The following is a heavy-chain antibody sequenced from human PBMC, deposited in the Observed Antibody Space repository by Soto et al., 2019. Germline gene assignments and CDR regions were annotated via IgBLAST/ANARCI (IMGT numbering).Heavy chain of an antibody. CDR3: ARQVLSGSYPKFDY. CDR2: IYYSGST. CDR1: GGSISSSSYY. J-gene: IGHJ4*02. V-gene: IGHV4-39*01. D-gene: IGHD1-26*01. Sequence: SETLSLTCTVSGGSISSSSYYWGWIRQPPGKGLEWIGSIYYSGSTYYNPSLKSRVTISVDTSKNQFSLKLSSVTAADTAVYYCARQVLSGSYPKFDYWGQGTLVTVSS.